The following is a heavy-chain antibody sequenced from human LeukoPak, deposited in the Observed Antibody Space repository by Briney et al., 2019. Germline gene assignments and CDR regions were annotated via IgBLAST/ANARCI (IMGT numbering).Heavy chain of an antibody. CDR3: ARVGGYYDSSGYYPYYYGMDV. J-gene: IGHJ6*02. V-gene: IGHV1-18*01. D-gene: IGHD3-22*01. Sequence: GASVTVSCKASGYTFTSYGISWVRQAPGQGLEWMGWISAYNGNTNYAQKLQGRVTMTTDTSTSTAYMELRSLRSDDTAVYYCARVGGYYDSSGYYPYYYGMDVWGQGTTVTVSS. CDR1: GYTFTSYG. CDR2: ISAYNGNT.